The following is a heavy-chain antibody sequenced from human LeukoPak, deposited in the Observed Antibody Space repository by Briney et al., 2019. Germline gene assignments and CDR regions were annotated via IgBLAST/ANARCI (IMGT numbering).Heavy chain of an antibody. CDR1: GGSISSYY. Sequence: SETLSLTCTVSGGSISSYYWSWIRQPSGKGLEWIGYIYYSGSTNYNPSLKSRVTISVDTSKNQFSLKLSSVTAADTAVYYCAGTYYYDSSGYYLLGYWGQGTLVTVSS. CDR2: IYYSGST. CDR3: AGTYYYDSSGYYLLGY. J-gene: IGHJ4*02. V-gene: IGHV4-59*08. D-gene: IGHD3-22*01.